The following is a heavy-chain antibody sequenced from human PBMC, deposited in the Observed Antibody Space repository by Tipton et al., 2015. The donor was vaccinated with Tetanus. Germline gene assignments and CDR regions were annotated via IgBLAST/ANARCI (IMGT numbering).Heavy chain of an antibody. CDR1: GFTFSSYA. J-gene: IGHJ4*02. D-gene: IGHD5-18*01. CDR2: ISGSGGST. Sequence: SLRLSCAASGFTFSSYAMSWVRQAPGKGLEWASAISGSGGSTYYADSVKGRSTISRDNSKNTLYLQMNSLRAENTAVYYCAKGGGYSYGSQFDYWGQGTLVTVSS. V-gene: IGHV3-23*01. CDR3: AKGGGYSYGSQFDY.